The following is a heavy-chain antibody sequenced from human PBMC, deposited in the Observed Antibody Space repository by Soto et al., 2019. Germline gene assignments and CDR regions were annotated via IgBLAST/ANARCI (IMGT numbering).Heavy chain of an antibody. CDR3: ARDGLYGPRAGFVSYYYGMDV. CDR1: GGSISSSNW. V-gene: IGHV4-4*02. Sequence: QVQLQESGPGLVKPSGTLSLTCAVSGGSISSSNWWSWVRQPPGKGLEWIGEIYHSGSTNYNPSLKSRATISVDKSTNQLSLMLCSVPAADTAVYYCARDGLYGPRAGFVSYYYGMDVWGQGTTVTVSS. J-gene: IGHJ6*02. CDR2: IYHSGST. D-gene: IGHD3-10*01.